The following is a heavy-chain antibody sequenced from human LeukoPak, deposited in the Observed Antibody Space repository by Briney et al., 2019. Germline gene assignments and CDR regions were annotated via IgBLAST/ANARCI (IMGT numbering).Heavy chain of an antibody. D-gene: IGHD1-26*01. Sequence: SETLSLTCAVYGGSFSGYYWGWIRQPPGKGLEWIGNIYYSGSTYYNASLQSRVTISIDTSKNQFSLRLNSVTAADTAMYFCVKSGGYGLIDYWGQGTLVTVSS. CDR1: GGSFSGYY. V-gene: IGHV4-34*01. J-gene: IGHJ4*02. CDR3: VKSGGYGLIDY. CDR2: IYYSGST.